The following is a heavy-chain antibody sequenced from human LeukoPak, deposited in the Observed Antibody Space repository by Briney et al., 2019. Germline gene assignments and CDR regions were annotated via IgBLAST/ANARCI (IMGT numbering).Heavy chain of an antibody. Sequence: GGSLRLSCAASGFTFSSYGMHWVRQAPGKGLEWVAFIRYDGSNKYYADSVKGRFTISRDNSKNTLYLQMNSLRAEDTAVYYCANQGLRYFDWLSTVLSFYFDYWGQGTLVTVSS. CDR1: GFTFSSYG. J-gene: IGHJ4*02. D-gene: IGHD3-9*01. V-gene: IGHV3-30*02. CDR3: ANQGLRYFDWLSTVLSFYFDY. CDR2: IRYDGSNK.